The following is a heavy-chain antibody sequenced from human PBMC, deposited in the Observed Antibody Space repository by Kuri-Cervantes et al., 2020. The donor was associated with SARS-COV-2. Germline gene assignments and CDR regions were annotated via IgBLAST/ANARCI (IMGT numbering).Heavy chain of an antibody. V-gene: IGHV1-18*01. CDR1: GYTFTSYG. D-gene: IGHD3-9*01. J-gene: IGHJ5*02. CDR3: ARGSYYDILSGYYCFDP. CDR2: ISAYNGNT. Sequence: ASVKVSCKASGYTFTSYGISWVRQAPGQGLEWMGWISAYNGNTNYAQKLQGRVTMTRDTSTSTVSMELSSLRSEDTAVYYCARGSYYDILSGYYCFDPWGQETLVTVSS.